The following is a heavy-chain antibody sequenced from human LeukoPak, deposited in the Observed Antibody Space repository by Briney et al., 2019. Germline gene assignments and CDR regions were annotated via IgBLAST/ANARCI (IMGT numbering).Heavy chain of an antibody. Sequence: PSETLSLTCTVSGDSITTHYWSWIRQPPGKGLQWIGYNFHTGNPNYNPSLKNRVTVSVDTSKRQFSMKLNSVTTADTAVYYCARVGYYYDGSCNYPDVFDSWGQGILVTVSS. CDR1: GDSITTHY. V-gene: IGHV4-59*11. D-gene: IGHD3-22*01. CDR3: ARVGYYYDGSCNYPDVFDS. J-gene: IGHJ4*02. CDR2: NFHTGNP.